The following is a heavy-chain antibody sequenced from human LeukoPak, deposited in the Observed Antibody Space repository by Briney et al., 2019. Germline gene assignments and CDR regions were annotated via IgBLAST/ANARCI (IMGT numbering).Heavy chain of an antibody. CDR2: IYYTGLT. Sequence: ASETLSLTCTVSGGSISGFYWAWIRQPPGKGLEWLGYIYYTGLTNYNPSLGSRITMSVDTSKNQLSLKLGSVTAADTAVYYCGRWNEGWDHLGQGTLVTVSS. J-gene: IGHJ4*02. CDR1: GGSISGFY. D-gene: IGHD1-1*01. V-gene: IGHV4-59*01. CDR3: GRWNEGWDH.